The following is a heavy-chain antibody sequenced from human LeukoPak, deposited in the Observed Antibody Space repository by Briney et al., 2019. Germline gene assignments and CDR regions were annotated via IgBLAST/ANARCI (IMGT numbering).Heavy chain of an antibody. J-gene: IGHJ5*02. CDR1: GGSISVYS. D-gene: IGHD6-25*01. Sequence: PSETLSLTCTVSGGSISVYSWSWIRRPPGKGLEWIGYIYYSGSTNCNPSLKSRVNISVDTSKNQVSLKLSSVTAADTAIYYCARGAESGRNWFDPWGQGTLVTVSS. V-gene: IGHV4-59*01. CDR2: IYYSGST. CDR3: ARGAESGRNWFDP.